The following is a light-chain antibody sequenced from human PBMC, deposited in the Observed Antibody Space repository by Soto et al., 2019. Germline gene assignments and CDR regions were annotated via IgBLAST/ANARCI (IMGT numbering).Light chain of an antibody. V-gene: IGKV3-20*01. CDR2: GAS. CDR3: QHYGSSPRT. Sequence: EIVLTQSPGTLSLSPGERVTLSCRASQSVSSNFLAWYQQKPGQAPRLLISGASSRATGIPDRFSGSASGTDFNLTISRLEPEHFAVYYCQHYGSSPRTFGQGTKLEIK. J-gene: IGKJ2*01. CDR1: QSVSSNF.